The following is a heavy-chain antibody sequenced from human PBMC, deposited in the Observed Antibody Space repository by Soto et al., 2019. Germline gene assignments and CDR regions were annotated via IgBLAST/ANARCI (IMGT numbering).Heavy chain of an antibody. V-gene: IGHV1-2*02. J-gene: IGHJ6*02. CDR2: INPNSGGT. Sequence: GASVKVSCKASGYAFTSYDINWVRQATGQGLEWMGWINPNSGGTNYAQKFQGRVTMTRDTSISTAYMELSRLRSDDTAVYYCARAITMVRGVNYGMDVWGQGTTVTVSS. D-gene: IGHD3-10*01. CDR1: GYAFTSYD. CDR3: ARAITMVRGVNYGMDV.